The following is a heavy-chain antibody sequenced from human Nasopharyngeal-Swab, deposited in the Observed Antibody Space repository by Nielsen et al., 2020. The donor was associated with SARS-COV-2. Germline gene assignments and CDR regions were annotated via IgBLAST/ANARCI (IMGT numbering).Heavy chain of an antibody. Sequence: ASVKVSCKLSGSTLIDLSIHWVRQAPGKGLEWMGGFDPEDGETVYSQRVQGRLTLTYDTSTDTAFMALCGLRSEDTAVYYCVTYTQRGSYLLGGYDYSYYMDVWGKGTTVTVSS. CDR3: VTYTQRGSYLLGGYDYSYYMDV. V-gene: IGHV1-24*01. CDR1: GSTLIDLS. J-gene: IGHJ6*03. D-gene: IGHD2-8*02. CDR2: FDPEDGET.